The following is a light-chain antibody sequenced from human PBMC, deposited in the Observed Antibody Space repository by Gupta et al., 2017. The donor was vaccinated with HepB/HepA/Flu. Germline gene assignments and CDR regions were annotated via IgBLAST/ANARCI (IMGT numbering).Light chain of an antibody. CDR1: QNVVTY. Sequence: EIVLTQSPATLSLSPGDRATLSCRASQNVVTYLAWYQQKPGQSPRLVIYDISNRANGLPARFSGSGSGTEFTLTISSREPEDFAVYCCQQRSNCPITFGRGTKVDI. J-gene: IGKJ4*01. CDR2: DIS. V-gene: IGKV3-11*01. CDR3: QQRSNCPIT.